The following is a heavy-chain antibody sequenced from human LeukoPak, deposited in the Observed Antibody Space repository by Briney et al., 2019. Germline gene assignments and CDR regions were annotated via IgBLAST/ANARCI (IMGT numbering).Heavy chain of an antibody. CDR1: GCTLTELS. D-gene: IGHD2/OR15-2a*01. CDR2: FDPEDGET. Sequence: ASVKVSCKVSGCTLTELSMDWVRQAPGKGLEWIGGFDPEDGETIYAQKFQGRVTMTEDTSTDTAYMELSSLRSEDTAVYYCATEVVLRRNDAFDIWGQGTMVTVSS. V-gene: IGHV1-24*01. J-gene: IGHJ3*02. CDR3: ATEVVLRRNDAFDI.